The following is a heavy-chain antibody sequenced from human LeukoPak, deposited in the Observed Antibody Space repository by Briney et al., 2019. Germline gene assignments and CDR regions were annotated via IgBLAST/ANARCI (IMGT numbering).Heavy chain of an antibody. CDR2: ISGSGAGT. Sequence: GGSLRLSCAASGFTFSSYAMSWVRQAPGKGLEWVSAISGSGAGTYHADSVKGRFTISRDNSKNTLYLQMNSLRAEDMAVYYCAKDFSPYYYDSSGYYVFDYWGQGTLVTVSS. D-gene: IGHD3-22*01. V-gene: IGHV3-23*01. CDR3: AKDFSPYYYDSSGYYVFDY. J-gene: IGHJ4*02. CDR1: GFTFSSYA.